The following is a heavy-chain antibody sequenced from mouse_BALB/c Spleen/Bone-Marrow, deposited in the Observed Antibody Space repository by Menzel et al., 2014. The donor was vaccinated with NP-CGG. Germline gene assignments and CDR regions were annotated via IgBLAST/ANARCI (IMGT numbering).Heavy chain of an antibody. J-gene: IGHJ1*01. CDR2: ILPGSGST. V-gene: IGHV1-9*01. Sequence: QVQLKESGAELMKPGASVEISCKATGYTFSSYWIEWVKPRPGHGLEWIGEILPGSGSTNYNEKFKGKATFTADTSSNTAYMQLSSLTSEDSAVYYCARWDGYWYFDVWGAGTTVTVSS. CDR3: ARWDGYWYFDV. CDR1: GYTFSSYW. D-gene: IGHD2-3*01.